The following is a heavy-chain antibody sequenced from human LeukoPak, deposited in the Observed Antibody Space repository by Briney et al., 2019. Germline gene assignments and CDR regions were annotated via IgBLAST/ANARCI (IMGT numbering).Heavy chain of an antibody. D-gene: IGHD4-17*01. V-gene: IGHV3-23*01. Sequence: QTGGSLRLSCAASGFTFSTYSMNWVRQAPGKGLEWVSAISGSGGSTYYADSVKGRFTISRDNSKNTLYLQMNSLRAEDTAVYYCAKDLTTVTKYRGDYWGQGTLVTVSS. CDR3: AKDLTTVTKYRGDY. J-gene: IGHJ4*02. CDR2: ISGSGGST. CDR1: GFTFSTYS.